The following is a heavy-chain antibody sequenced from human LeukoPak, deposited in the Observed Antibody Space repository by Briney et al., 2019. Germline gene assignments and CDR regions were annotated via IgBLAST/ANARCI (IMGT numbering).Heavy chain of an antibody. J-gene: IGHJ4*02. Sequence: GASVKVSCKASGYTFTSYYMHWVRQAGGPGVEGMGWISAYNGNTNYAQSFKGRVTMTTDTSTSTAYMELRGLRADDTAVYYCAREEVVFYDSGGFDFWGQGTQVTVSS. CDR2: ISAYNGNT. CDR1: GYTFTSYY. V-gene: IGHV1-18*04. D-gene: IGHD3-22*01. CDR3: AREEVVFYDSGGFDF.